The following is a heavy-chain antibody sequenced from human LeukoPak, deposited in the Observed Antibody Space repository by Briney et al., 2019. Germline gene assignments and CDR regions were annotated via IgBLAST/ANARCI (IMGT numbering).Heavy chain of an antibody. Sequence: GESLRLSCAASGFTCSSYALSWVRQAPGKGLEWVSGISGTGERTSYADSVKGRFAISRDNSQNTLYLQMDSLRAEDTAVYYCAREPGTTLLTRLYLWGQGTLVTVSS. CDR3: AREPGTTLLTRLYL. J-gene: IGHJ4*02. CDR1: GFTCSSYA. V-gene: IGHV3-23*01. CDR2: ISGTGERT. D-gene: IGHD3-10*01.